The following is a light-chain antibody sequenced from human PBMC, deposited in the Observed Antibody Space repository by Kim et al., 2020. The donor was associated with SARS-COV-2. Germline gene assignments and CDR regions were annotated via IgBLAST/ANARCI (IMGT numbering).Light chain of an antibody. CDR3: AAWDASLNGWL. Sequence: QAVVTQPPSASGTPGQRVTISCSGSSSNIGSNTVDWYQHLPGTAPKLLIYTNNQRPSGVPDRFSGSKSGTTASLAISGLQSEDEADYYCAAWDASLNGWLFGGGTQLTVL. J-gene: IGLJ3*02. CDR1: SSNIGSNT. CDR2: TNN. V-gene: IGLV1-44*01.